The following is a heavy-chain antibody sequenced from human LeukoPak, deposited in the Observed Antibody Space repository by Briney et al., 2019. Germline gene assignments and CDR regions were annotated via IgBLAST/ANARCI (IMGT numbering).Heavy chain of an antibody. CDR1: GYTFTGYY. V-gene: IGHV1-2*02. J-gene: IGHJ3*02. Sequence: ASVKVSCKASGYTFTGYYVHWVRQAPGQGLEWMGWINPYSGDTNYAQKFQGRVTMTRDTSISTAYMELSRLRSDDTAVYYCARVAIFGVVRAFDIWGQGTMVTVSS. CDR2: INPYSGDT. D-gene: IGHD3-3*01. CDR3: ARVAIFGVVRAFDI.